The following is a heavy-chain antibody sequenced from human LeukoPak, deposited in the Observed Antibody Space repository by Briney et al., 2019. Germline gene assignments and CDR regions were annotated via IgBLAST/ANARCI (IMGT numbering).Heavy chain of an antibody. CDR1: GYSFTSYW. J-gene: IGHJ6*04. CDR3: ARHGENGDYGYCGMDV. Sequence: GESLKISCKGSGYSFTSYWIGWVRQMPGKGLEWMGIIYPGDSDTRYSPSFQGQVTISADKSISTAYLQWSSLKASDTAMYYCARHGENGDYGYCGMDVWGKGTTVTVSS. V-gene: IGHV5-51*01. CDR2: IYPGDSDT. D-gene: IGHD4-17*01.